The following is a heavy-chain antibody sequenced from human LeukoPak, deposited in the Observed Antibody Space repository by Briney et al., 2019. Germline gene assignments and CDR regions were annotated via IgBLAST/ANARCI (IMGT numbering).Heavy chain of an antibody. CDR2: ISAYNGNT. CDR1: GYTFTSYG. Sequence: GASVKVSCKASGYTFTSYGISWVRQAPGQGLEWMGWISAYNGNTNYAQKLQGRVTMTTDTSTSTAYMELRSLRSDDTAVYYCARELRKLLWFGELPDYWGQGTLVTVSS. CDR3: ARELRKLLWFGELPDY. J-gene: IGHJ4*02. V-gene: IGHV1-18*01. D-gene: IGHD3-10*01.